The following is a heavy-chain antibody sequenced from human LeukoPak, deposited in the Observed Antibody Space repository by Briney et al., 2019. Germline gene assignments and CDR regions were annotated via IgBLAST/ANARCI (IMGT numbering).Heavy chain of an antibody. J-gene: IGHJ6*02. D-gene: IGHD3-3*01. CDR1: GFTFSSYA. CDR3: AKDRITIFGVVIRPYYGMDV. V-gene: IGHV3-23*01. CDR2: ISGSGGST. Sequence: GGSLRLSCAASGFTFSSYAMSWVRQAPGKGLEWVSAISGSGGSTYYADSVKGRFTISRDNSKNTLYLQMNSLRAEDTAVYYCAKDRITIFGVVIRPYYGMDVWGQGTTVTVSS.